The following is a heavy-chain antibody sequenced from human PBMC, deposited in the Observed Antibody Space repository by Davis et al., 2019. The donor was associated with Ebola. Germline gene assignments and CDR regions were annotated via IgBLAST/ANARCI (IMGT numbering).Heavy chain of an antibody. V-gene: IGHV3-53*01. D-gene: IGHD3-9*01. Sequence: GGSLRLSCAASGFTVSSNYLTWIRQAPGKGLELVSVIYSGGSTYYADSVKCRFTISRDNSKTTLYLHMNSLRAADTAVYYCARDAHSNYDILTGGYYYYYGMDVWGQGTTVTVSS. CDR1: GFTVSSNY. J-gene: IGHJ6*02. CDR3: ARDAHSNYDILTGGYYYYYGMDV. CDR2: IYSGGST.